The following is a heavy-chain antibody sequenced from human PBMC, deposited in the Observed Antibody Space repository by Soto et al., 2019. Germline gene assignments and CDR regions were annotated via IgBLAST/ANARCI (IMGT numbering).Heavy chain of an antibody. J-gene: IGHJ4*02. CDR2: ISSSDSII. CDR1: GFTFSDYY. D-gene: IGHD3-22*01. Sequence: QVQLVESGGGLVKPGGSLRLSCAASGFTFSDYYMSWIRQAPGKGLEWVSYISSSDSIIYYADSVKGRFTISRDNAKNSLYLQVNSPRADDTAVDYCARDLGYYDSSGYFDYWGQGTLVTVSS. V-gene: IGHV3-11*01. CDR3: ARDLGYYDSSGYFDY.